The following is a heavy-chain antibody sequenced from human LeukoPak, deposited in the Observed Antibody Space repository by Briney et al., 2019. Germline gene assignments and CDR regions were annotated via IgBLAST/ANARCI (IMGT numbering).Heavy chain of an antibody. CDR1: GFTCSRDA. CDR2: IKQDGSEK. J-gene: IGHJ4*02. V-gene: IGHV3-7*01. D-gene: IGHD6-13*01. Sequence: PGGSLRLSCAASGFTCSRDAMSWVRQAPGKGLEWVASIKQDGSEKYYVDSVKGRFTISRDNAKNSLNLQMNTLRAEDTAVYYCLRDRGYSTYDCWGQGTLVTVSS. CDR3: LRDRGYSTYDC.